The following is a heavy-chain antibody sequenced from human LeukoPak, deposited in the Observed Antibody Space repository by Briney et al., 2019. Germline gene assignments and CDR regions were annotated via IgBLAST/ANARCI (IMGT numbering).Heavy chain of an antibody. D-gene: IGHD3-3*01. CDR3: ARRGVLEWLLSYYYYYGMDV. J-gene: IGHJ6*02. V-gene: IGHV3-74*01. CDR1: GFTFSSYW. Sequence: GGSLRLSCAASGFTFSSYWMHWVRQVPGKGLVWVSRINSDGTTTSYADSVKGRFTISRDNAKNSLYLQMNSLRAEDTAVYYCARRGVLEWLLSYYYYYGMDVWGQGTTVTVSS. CDR2: INSDGTTT.